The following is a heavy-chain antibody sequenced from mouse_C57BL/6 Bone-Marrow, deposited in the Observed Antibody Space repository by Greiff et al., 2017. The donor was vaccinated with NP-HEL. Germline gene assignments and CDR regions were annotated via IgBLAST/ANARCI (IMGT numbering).Heavy chain of an antibody. CDR3: ASPTGTRYAMDY. V-gene: IGHV1-50*01. J-gene: IGHJ4*01. CDR1: GYTFTSYW. Sequence: QVHVKQPGAELVKPGASVKLSCKASGYTFTSYWMQWVKQRPGQGLEWIGEIDPSDSYTNYNQKFKGKATLTVDTSSSTAYMQLSSLTSEDSAVYYCASPTGTRYAMDYWGQGTSVTVSS. CDR2: IDPSDSYT. D-gene: IGHD4-1*02.